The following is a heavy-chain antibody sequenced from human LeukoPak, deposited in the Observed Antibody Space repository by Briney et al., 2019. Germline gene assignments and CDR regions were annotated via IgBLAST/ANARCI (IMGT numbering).Heavy chain of an antibody. CDR2: IIPIFGTA. CDR1: GYTFTSYD. Sequence: ASVKVSCKASGYTFTSYDINWVRQAPGQGLEWMGGIIPIFGTANYAQKFQGRVTITADESTSTAYMELSSLRSEDTAVYYCARDRSDCSSTSCYIWFDPWGQGTLVTVSS. CDR3: ARDRSDCSSTSCYIWFDP. V-gene: IGHV1-69*13. J-gene: IGHJ5*02. D-gene: IGHD2-2*02.